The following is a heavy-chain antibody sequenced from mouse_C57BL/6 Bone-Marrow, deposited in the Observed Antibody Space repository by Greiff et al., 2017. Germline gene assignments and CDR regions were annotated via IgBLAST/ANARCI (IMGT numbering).Heavy chain of an antibody. Sequence: VQRVESGPELVKPGASVKISCKASGYAFSSSWMNWVKQRPGKGLEWIGRIYPGDGDTNYNGKFKGKATLTADKSSSTAYMQLSSLTSEDSAVYFCARDGYYGSSEGAYWGQGTLVTVSA. V-gene: IGHV1-82*01. J-gene: IGHJ3*01. CDR2: IYPGDGDT. CDR3: ARDGYYGSSEGAY. CDR1: GYAFSSSW. D-gene: IGHD1-1*01.